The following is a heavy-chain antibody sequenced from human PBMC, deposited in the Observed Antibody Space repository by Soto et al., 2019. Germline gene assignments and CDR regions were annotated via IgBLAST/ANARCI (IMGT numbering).Heavy chain of an antibody. CDR2: IYYSGTT. CDR1: CGSISSADFF. Sequence: SETLSLTCTVSCGSISSADFFWTWLRQPPGKGLEWLGYIYYSGTTYYSPSLKGRLIISIDTSRNQFSLSLNSVTAADTAVYFCAREPYLPMARNDFWGQGAQVTVSS. J-gene: IGHJ4*02. V-gene: IGHV4-30-4*01. D-gene: IGHD3-10*01. CDR3: AREPYLPMARNDF.